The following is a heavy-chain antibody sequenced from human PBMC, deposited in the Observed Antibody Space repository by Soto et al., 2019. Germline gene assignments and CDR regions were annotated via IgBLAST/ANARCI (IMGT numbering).Heavy chain of an antibody. CDR3: ARHNRYSSTWFEGWFDP. J-gene: IGHJ5*02. CDR2: IHPGDSDT. Sequence: PGESLKISCQGSGDSFTNYWVGWVRQIPGRGLEWMGIIHPGDSDTRYSPFFQGQVTISADKSISTAYLQWSSLKASDTAMYYCARHNRYSSTWFEGWFDPWGQGTLVTVSS. CDR1: GDSFTNYW. D-gene: IGHD6-13*01. V-gene: IGHV5-51*01.